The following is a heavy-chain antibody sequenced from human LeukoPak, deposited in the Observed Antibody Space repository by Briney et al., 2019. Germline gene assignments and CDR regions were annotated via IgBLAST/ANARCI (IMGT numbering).Heavy chain of an antibody. CDR3: ARSQGLGWLSFDY. V-gene: IGHV1-2*02. D-gene: IGHD3-22*01. J-gene: IGHJ4*02. Sequence: ASVKVSCKASGYIFTGYYMHWVRQAPGQGLEWMGWINPNSGGTNYAQKFQGRVTMTRDTSISTAYMELSRLRSDDTAVYYCARSQGLGWLSFDYWGQGTLVTVSS. CDR1: GYIFTGYY. CDR2: INPNSGGT.